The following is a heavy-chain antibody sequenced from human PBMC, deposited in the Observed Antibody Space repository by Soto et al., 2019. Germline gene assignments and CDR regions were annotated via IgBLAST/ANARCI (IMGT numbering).Heavy chain of an antibody. CDR3: ARLDGYDHYFAY. Sequence: SATLSLTCTVSGGSISSHYWSWIRQPPGQGLEWIGYIYYSGSTNYNPSLKSRVTISVDPSKSQFSLRLSSVTAAATAVYFCARLDGYDHYFAYWGQGALVTVAS. V-gene: IGHV4-59*08. CDR2: IYYSGST. CDR1: GGSISSHY. J-gene: IGHJ4*02. D-gene: IGHD5-12*01.